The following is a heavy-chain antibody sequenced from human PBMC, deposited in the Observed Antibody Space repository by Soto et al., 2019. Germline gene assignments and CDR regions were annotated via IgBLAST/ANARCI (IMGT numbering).Heavy chain of an antibody. J-gene: IGHJ4*02. CDR3: AGSLYIWGSYRYTFDY. CDR1: GFTFSSYW. Sequence: GGSLRLSCAASGFTFSSYWMIWVRQAPGKGLEWVANIKQDGSEKYYVDSVKGRFTISRDNAKNSLYLQMNSLRAEDTAVYYCAGSLYIWGSYRYTFDYWGQGTLVTVSS. CDR2: IKQDGSEK. D-gene: IGHD3-16*02. V-gene: IGHV3-7*01.